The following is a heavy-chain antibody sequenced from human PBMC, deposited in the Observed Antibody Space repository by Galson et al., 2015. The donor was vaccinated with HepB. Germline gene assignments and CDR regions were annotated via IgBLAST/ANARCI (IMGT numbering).Heavy chain of an antibody. D-gene: IGHD4-17*01. CDR1: GGYISSYY. CDR3: ARVLGDADSFDI. CDR2: IISTGST. J-gene: IGHJ3*02. Sequence: ETLSLTCSVSGGYISSYYWSWIRQSAGKGLEWIGRIISTGSTNYNPALESRVTMSVDTSKNQFSLKLFALTAADTAIYYCARVLGDADSFDIWGQGTVVTVSS. V-gene: IGHV4-4*07.